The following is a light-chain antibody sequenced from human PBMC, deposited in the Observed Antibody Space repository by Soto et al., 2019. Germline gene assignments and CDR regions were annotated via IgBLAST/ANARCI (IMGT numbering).Light chain of an antibody. CDR2: EVN. CDR1: RSDVGAYKY. Sequence: QSVLTQPPSASGSPGQSVTISCTGARSDVGAYKYVSWYQQHPGKAPKLMIYEVNKRPSGVPDRFSGSKSGNTASLTVSGLQAEDEADYYCCSYAGSIYVFGTGTKVTVL. J-gene: IGLJ1*01. V-gene: IGLV2-8*01. CDR3: CSYAGSIYV.